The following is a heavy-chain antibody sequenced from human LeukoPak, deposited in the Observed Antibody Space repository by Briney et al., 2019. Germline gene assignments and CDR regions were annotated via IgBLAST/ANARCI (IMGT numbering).Heavy chain of an antibody. V-gene: IGHV3-23*01. D-gene: IGHD1-14*01. CDR2: ISIGGDYT. Sequence: GGSLRLSCAASGFTFSGPAMSWVRQAPGKGLEWVSGISIGGDYTYYADSVKGRFTISRDNSKNTLSLQMSNLRAEDTAIYYCAKLHSATITADFDHWGQGTLVTVSS. J-gene: IGHJ4*02. CDR1: GFTFSGPA. CDR3: AKLHSATITADFDH.